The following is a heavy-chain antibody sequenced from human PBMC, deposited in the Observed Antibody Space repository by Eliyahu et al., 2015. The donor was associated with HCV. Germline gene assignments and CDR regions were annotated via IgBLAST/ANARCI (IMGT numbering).Heavy chain of an antibody. CDR1: GFTFSXYS. D-gene: IGHD3-9*01. J-gene: IGHJ4*02. CDR3: ARENTYYEILTGYYPYYFDY. Sequence: EVQLVESGGGLVKPGGSLRXXCAASGFTFSXYSLNWVRQAPGKGLEWVSXISSSSSYIYYADSVKGRFTISRDNAKNSLYLQMSSLRAEDTAVYYCARENTYYEILTGYYPYYFDYWGQGTLVTVSS. V-gene: IGHV3-21*01. CDR2: ISSSSSYI.